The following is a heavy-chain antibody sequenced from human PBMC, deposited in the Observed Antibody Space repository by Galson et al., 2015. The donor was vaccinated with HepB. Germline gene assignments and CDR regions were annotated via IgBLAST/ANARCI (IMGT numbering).Heavy chain of an antibody. CDR2: IYWNDDK. D-gene: IGHD4-17*01. J-gene: IGHJ4*02. Sequence: PPLVKPTQTLTLTCTFSGFSLSTSGVGVGWIRQPPGKALEWLALIYWNDDKRYSPSLKSRLTITKDTSKNQVVLTMTNMDPVDTATYYCAHGTTTVTTVGFDYWGQGTLVTVSS. CDR1: GFSLSTSGVG. V-gene: IGHV2-5*01. CDR3: AHGTTTVTTVGFDY.